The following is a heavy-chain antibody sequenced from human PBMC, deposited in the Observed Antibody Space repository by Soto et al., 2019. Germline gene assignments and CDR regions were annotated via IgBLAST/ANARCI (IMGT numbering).Heavy chain of an antibody. D-gene: IGHD2-21*01. CDR1: GFTFSSYA. V-gene: IGHV3-30-3*01. CDR2: ISYDGSNK. J-gene: IGHJ6*02. Sequence: GGSLRLSCAASGFTFSSYAMHWVRQAPGKGLEWVAVISYDGSNKYYADSVKGRFTISRDNSKNTLYLQMNSLRAEDTAVYYCARGLRVAGYYYYGMDVWGQGTTVTVSS. CDR3: ARGLRVAGYYYYGMDV.